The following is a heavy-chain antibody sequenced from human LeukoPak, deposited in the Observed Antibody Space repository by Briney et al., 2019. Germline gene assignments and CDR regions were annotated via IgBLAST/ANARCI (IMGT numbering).Heavy chain of an antibody. CDR2: IYHSGST. CDR1: GYSISSGYY. CDR3: ARQPHYYYYYMDV. V-gene: IGHV4-38-2*01. Sequence: PSETLSLTCAVSGYSISSGYYWGWIRQPPGKGLEWIGSIYHSGSTYFNPSLKSRVIISVDTSKNQFSLKLSSVPAADTAVYYCARQPHYYYYYMDVWGKGTTVTVSS. J-gene: IGHJ6*03.